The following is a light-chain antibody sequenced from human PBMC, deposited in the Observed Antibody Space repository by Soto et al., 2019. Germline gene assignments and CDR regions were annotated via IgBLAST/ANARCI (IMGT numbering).Light chain of an antibody. CDR1: QDINKY. CDR2: AAS. Sequence: DIQMTQSPSSLSASVGDRVTITCRASQDINKYLAWYQQKPGKVPDLLIYAASTLQSGVPSRFSGSGSGTDFTLTISSLQPEDVATYYCQKYSSAPPFTFGPGTRVDI. CDR3: QKYSSAPPFT. J-gene: IGKJ3*01. V-gene: IGKV1-27*01.